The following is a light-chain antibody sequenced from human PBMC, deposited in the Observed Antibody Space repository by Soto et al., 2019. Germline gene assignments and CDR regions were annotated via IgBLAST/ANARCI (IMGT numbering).Light chain of an antibody. CDR1: QSVSSN. CDR2: GAS. V-gene: IGKV3-15*01. Sequence: EIVMTQSPAALSVSPGERATLSCRASQSVSSNLAWYQQKPGQAPRLLIYGASTRATGIPARFSGSGSGTEFTLTISSLLSEDFAVYYCQHYNNWPRPFAQEPKVDIK. J-gene: IGKJ1*01. CDR3: QHYNNWPRP.